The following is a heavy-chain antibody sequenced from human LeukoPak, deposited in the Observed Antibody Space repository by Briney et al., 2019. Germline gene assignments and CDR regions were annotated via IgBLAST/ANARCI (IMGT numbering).Heavy chain of an antibody. V-gene: IGHV3-53*01. CDR1: GITVSSND. Sequence: GGSLRLSCTASGITVSSNDMCWVRQAPGKGLEWISLIYSGGRTDYADSVKGRFTISRDNSKNMVYLQMNSLRGDDTAVYYCAGVLRGAFDIWGQGKMVAVPS. J-gene: IGHJ3*02. CDR2: IYSGGRT. CDR3: AGVLRGAFDI.